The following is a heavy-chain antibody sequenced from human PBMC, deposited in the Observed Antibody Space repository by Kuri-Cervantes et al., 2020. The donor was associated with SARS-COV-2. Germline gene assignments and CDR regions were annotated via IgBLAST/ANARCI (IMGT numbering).Heavy chain of an antibody. D-gene: IGHD1-26*01. V-gene: IGHV4-39*07. CDR1: GGSISSSSYY. CDR2: IYHSGST. Sequence: GSLRLSCTVSGGSISSSSYYWGWIRQPPGKGLEWIGSIYHSGSTYYNPSLMSRLTISVDTSKNQFSLKLSSVTAADTAVYYCARGGGSYPYYFDYWGQGTLVTVSS. J-gene: IGHJ4*02. CDR3: ARGGGSYPYYFDY.